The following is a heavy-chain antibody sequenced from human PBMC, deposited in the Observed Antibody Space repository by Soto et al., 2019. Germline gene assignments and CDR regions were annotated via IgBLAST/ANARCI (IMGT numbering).Heavy chain of an antibody. Sequence: SETLSLTCTVSGTSIRNHYWSWIRQPAGKGLEWIGRIYSSGSTNYNPSLKSRVTMSVDTSKNQFSLKVSSVTAADTTVYYCARDSGSWSGYDFFDFWGQGSLVTSPQ. D-gene: IGHD5-12*01. CDR2: IYSSGST. V-gene: IGHV4-4*07. J-gene: IGHJ4*02. CDR1: GTSIRNHY. CDR3: ARDSGSWSGYDFFDF.